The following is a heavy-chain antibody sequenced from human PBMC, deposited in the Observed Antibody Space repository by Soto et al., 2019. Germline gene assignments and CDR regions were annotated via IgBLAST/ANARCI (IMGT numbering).Heavy chain of an antibody. V-gene: IGHV4-31*03. J-gene: IGHJ6*02. CDR3: ARGGNYCDSSGYRRGGMDV. D-gene: IGHD3-22*01. Sequence: QVQLQESGPGLVKPSQTLSLTCTVSGGSISSGGYDWSWIRQHPGTGLEWIGYIYYIGSTYYNPSLKSRVTISVDTSKNQFYLKLRSVTAADTAVYYCARGGNYCDSSGYRRGGMDVWGQWTTVTVSS. CDR1: GGSISSGGYD. CDR2: IYYIGST.